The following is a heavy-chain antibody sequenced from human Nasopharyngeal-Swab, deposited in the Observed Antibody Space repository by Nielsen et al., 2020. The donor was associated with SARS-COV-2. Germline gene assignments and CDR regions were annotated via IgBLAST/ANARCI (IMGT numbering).Heavy chain of an antibody. CDR1: GFTFSSYS. V-gene: IGHV3-48*02. J-gene: IGHJ6*02. CDR3: ASNWNDIRYYYYGMDV. CDR2: ISSSSSTI. D-gene: IGHD1-1*01. Sequence: GESLKISCAASGFTFSSYSMNWVRQAPGKGLEWVSYISSSSSTIYYADSVKGRFTISRDNAKNSLYLQMNSLRDEDTAVYYCASNWNDIRYYYYGMDVWGQGTTVTVSS.